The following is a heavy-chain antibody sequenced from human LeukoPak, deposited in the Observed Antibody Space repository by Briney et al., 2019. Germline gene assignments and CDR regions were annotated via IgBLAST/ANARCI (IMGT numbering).Heavy chain of an antibody. D-gene: IGHD3-10*01. CDR2: VSHSGST. J-gene: IGHJ3*02. CDR3: ARRVRGVNDAFDI. Sequence: DPSETLSLTCTVSGGSISSYYWSWIRQPPGKGLEWIGEVSHSGSTNYNPSLKSRVTISVDTSKNQFALKLSSVTAADTAVYYCARRVRGVNDAFDIWGQGTIVTVSS. CDR1: GGSISSYY. V-gene: IGHV4-34*01.